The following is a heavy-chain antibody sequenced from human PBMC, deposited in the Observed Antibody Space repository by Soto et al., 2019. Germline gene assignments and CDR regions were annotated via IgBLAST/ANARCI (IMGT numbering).Heavy chain of an antibody. J-gene: IGHJ6*02. Sequence: GESLKISCKVSGYNFPNYWIGWLRQGPGKGLEWMGVIYPGDSDPRYSPSFQGQVTISADKSISTAHLQWSSLKASDTAMYYCARHWVVVTIEGYYYYVMDVWGQGTTVTVSS. D-gene: IGHD5-12*01. CDR1: GYNFPNYW. CDR3: ARHWVVVTIEGYYYYVMDV. V-gene: IGHV5-51*01. CDR2: IYPGDSDP.